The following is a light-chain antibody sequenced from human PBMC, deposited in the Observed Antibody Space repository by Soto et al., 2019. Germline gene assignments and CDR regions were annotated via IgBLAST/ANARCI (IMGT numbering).Light chain of an antibody. V-gene: IGKV1-5*01. J-gene: IGKJ1*01. Sequence: DIQMTQSPSTRYSSLGDRVTITCRASQSISSWLAWYQQKPGKAPKLLIYDASSLESGVPSRFSGSGSGTEFTLTISSMKPDDFATYYCQHYNSYWTFCQGTKVDIK. CDR2: DAS. CDR3: QHYNSYWT. CDR1: QSISSW.